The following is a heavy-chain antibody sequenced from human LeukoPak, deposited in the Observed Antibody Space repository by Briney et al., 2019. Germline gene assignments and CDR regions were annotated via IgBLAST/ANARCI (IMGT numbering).Heavy chain of an antibody. V-gene: IGHV4-61*02. D-gene: IGHD2-2*01. CDR2: IYTSGST. CDR1: GGSISSGSYY. CDR3: ARERGYCSSTSCYQVYYSMDV. J-gene: IGHJ6*02. Sequence: SQTLSLTCTVSGGSISSGSYYWSWIRQPAGKGLEWIGRIYTSGSTNYNPSLKSRVTISVDTSKNQFSLKLSSVTAADTAVYYCARERGYCSSTSCYQVYYSMDVWGQGTTVTVSS.